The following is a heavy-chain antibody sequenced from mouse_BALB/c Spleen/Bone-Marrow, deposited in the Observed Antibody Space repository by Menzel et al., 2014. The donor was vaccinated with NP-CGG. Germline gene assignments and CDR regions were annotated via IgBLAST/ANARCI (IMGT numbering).Heavy chain of an antibody. J-gene: IGHJ2*01. CDR1: GYTFTSYW. CDR3: ARHYRYDGPLDY. D-gene: IGHD2-14*01. Sequence: QVQLQQSGAELVKPGASVKLSCKASGYTFTSYWMHWVKQRPGQGLEWIGEINPSNGRTNYNEKFKSKATLTVDKSSSTAYMQLSSLTSEDSAVYYCARHYRYDGPLDYWGQGTTLTVSS. V-gene: IGHV1S81*02. CDR2: INPSNGRT.